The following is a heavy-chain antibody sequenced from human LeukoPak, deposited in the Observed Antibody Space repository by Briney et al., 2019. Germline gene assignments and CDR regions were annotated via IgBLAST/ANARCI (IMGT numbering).Heavy chain of an antibody. CDR3: ARGCITMVRGVIINDAFDI. D-gene: IGHD3-10*01. J-gene: IGHJ3*02. Sequence: ASVKVSCKASGGTFSSYAISWVRQAPGQGLEWMGRIIPILGIANYAQKFQGRVTITADKSTSTAYMELSSLRSEDTAVYYCARGCITMVRGVIINDAFDIWGQGTMVTVSS. CDR1: GGTFSSYA. CDR2: IIPILGIA. V-gene: IGHV1-69*04.